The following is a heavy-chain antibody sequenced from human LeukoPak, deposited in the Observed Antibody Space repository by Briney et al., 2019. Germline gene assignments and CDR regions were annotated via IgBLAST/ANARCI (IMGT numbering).Heavy chain of an antibody. V-gene: IGHV1-3*01. CDR2: INPGNGNT. CDR3: ANWAGTPAGYFSGPLDY. Sequence: ASVKVSCKASGYTLTDHDIHWVRQAPGQRLGWMGWINPGNGNTKYSQKFQGRVTITRDTFASTAYMELSSLTFEDTAVYYCANWAGTPAGYFSGPLDYWGQGTLVTVSS. J-gene: IGHJ4*02. D-gene: IGHD6-19*01. CDR1: GYTLTDHD.